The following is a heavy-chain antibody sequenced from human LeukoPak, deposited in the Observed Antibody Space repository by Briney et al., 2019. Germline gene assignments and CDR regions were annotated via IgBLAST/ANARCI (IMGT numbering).Heavy chain of an antibody. J-gene: IGHJ4*02. CDR3: ARGGYSYPD. CDR2: NSSSSATI. D-gene: IGHD5-18*01. CDR1: GYPLSRHS. Sequence: PGGSVRLLCAAWGYPLSRHSMQCARRAPGRARVCVSYNSSSSATIYYADSVKGRFTISRDNDKKSLYLQMNSLRDEDTAVYYCARGGYSYPDWGQGTLVTVSS. V-gene: IGHV3-48*02.